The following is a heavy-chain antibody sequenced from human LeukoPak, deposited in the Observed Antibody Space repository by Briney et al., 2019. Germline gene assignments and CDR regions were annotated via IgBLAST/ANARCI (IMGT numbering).Heavy chain of an antibody. Sequence: SETLSLTCTVSGDSITGSTYYWGWVRQPPGKGLEWIGSMYYSGSTYYNPSLKSRVTMSADTSKNQVSLHLRSATAADTAVYYCARQYYDSTGYYYFDYWGQGTLVTVSS. D-gene: IGHD3-22*01. J-gene: IGHJ4*02. CDR1: GDSITGSTYY. CDR2: MYYSGST. CDR3: ARQYYDSTGYYYFDY. V-gene: IGHV4-39*01.